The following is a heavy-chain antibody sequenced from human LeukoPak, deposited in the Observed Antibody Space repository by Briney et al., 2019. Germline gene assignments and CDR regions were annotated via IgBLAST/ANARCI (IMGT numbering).Heavy chain of an antibody. CDR3: ARRDTLLSRAFDY. D-gene: IGHD5-24*01. J-gene: IGHJ4*02. CDR1: GGSISSSNW. CDR2: IYHSGST. V-gene: IGHV4-4*02. Sequence: SETLSLTCAVSGGSISSSNWWGWVRQPPGKGLEWIGEIYHSGSTNYNPSLKSRVTISVDKSKNQFSLKLSSVTAADTAVYYCARRDTLLSRAFDYWGQGTLVTVSS.